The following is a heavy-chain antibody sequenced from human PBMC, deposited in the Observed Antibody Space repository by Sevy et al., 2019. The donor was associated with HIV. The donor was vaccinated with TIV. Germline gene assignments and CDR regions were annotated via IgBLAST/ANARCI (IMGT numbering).Heavy chain of an antibody. J-gene: IGHJ5*02. V-gene: IGHV1-18*01. D-gene: IGHD1-26*01. CDR2: VTPYNGHK. CDR1: GYTFASYG. CDR3: ARCLGCLRLWENNWFDP. Sequence: ASVKVSCKASGYTFASYGISWVRQAPGQGLEWMGWVTPYNGHKKYAQKLQDRVTMTTDTSTSTAYMGLRSLRSEASAVYYCARCLGCLRLWENNWFDPWGEGTLVSVSS.